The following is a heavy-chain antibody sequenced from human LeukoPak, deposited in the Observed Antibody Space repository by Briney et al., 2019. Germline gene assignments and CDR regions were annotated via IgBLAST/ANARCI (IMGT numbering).Heavy chain of an antibody. CDR2: INPKSGGT. D-gene: IGHD2-2*01. V-gene: IGHV1-2*02. CDR3: ARYPPDCSSTSCRPGDGFDP. Sequence: ASVKVSCKASGYTFTGYYMHWVRQAPGQGLEWMGWINPKSGGTKYAQKFQGRVTMTRDTSISTAYMELSRLRSDDTAVYYCARYPPDCSSTSCRPGDGFDPWVQGTLVNVSS. CDR1: GYTFTGYY. J-gene: IGHJ5*02.